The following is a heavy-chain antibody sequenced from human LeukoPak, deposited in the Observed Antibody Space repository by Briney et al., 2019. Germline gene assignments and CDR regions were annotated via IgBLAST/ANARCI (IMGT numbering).Heavy chain of an antibody. CDR1: GGSISSGGYS. CDR2: IYHSGST. D-gene: IGHD4-11*01. Sequence: PSQTLSLTCAVSGGSISSGGYSWSWIRQPPGKGLEWIGYIYHSGSTYYNPSLKSRVTISVDTSKNQFSLKLSSVTAADTAVYYCAREGLDYHAPDYWGQGTLVTVSS. J-gene: IGHJ4*02. CDR3: AREGLDYHAPDY. V-gene: IGHV4-30-2*01.